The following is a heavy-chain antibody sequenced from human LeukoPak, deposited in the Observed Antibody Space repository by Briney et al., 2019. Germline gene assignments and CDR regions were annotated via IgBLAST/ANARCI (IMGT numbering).Heavy chain of an antibody. CDR1: GYTFRNYW. D-gene: IGHD3-3*01. J-gene: IGHJ4*02. CDR2: IHSDGSST. Sequence: GGSLRLSCAASGYTFRNYWMHWVRQPPGRGLVWVSRIHSDGSSTTYADSVKGRFTSSRDNAKSTLYLQMNSLRAEDTAVYYCAKDDSDLRFLEWFGLFDYWGQGTLVTVSS. V-gene: IGHV3-74*01. CDR3: AKDDSDLRFLEWFGLFDY.